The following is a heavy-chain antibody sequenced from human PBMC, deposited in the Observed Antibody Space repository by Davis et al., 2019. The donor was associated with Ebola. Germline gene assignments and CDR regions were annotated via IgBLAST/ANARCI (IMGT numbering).Heavy chain of an antibody. Sequence: SETPSLTCTVYGGSFSGYYWSWIRQPPGKGLEWIGEINHSGSTNYNPSLKSRVTISVDKSKNQFSLKLSSVTAADTAVYYCARVDTAMVRVYWGQGTLATVSS. D-gene: IGHD5-18*01. J-gene: IGHJ4*02. CDR3: ARVDTAMVRVY. V-gene: IGHV4-34*01. CDR1: GGSFSGYY. CDR2: INHSGST.